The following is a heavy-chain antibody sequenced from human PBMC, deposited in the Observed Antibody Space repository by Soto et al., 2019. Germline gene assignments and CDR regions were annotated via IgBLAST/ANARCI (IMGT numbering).Heavy chain of an antibody. CDR1: GFTFSSYG. CDR3: ADYSNSYGMDV. D-gene: IGHD4-4*01. J-gene: IGHJ6*02. CDR2: ISYDGSNK. V-gene: IGHV3-30*03. Sequence: GGSLRLSCAASGFTFSSYGMHWVRQAPGKGLEWVAVISYDGSNKYYADSVKGRFTISRDNSKNTLYLQMNSLRAEDTAVYYCADYSNSYGMDVWGQGTTVTVSS.